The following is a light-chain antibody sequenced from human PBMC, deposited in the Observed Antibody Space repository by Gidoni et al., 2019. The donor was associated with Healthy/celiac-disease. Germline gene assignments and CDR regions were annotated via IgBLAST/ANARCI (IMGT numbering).Light chain of an antibody. CDR3: QQRSNWLFT. CDR2: DAS. J-gene: IGKJ3*01. CDR1: QSVSSY. Sequence: VSTHSPATLSLSPGERATLPCRASQSVSSYLAWYQQKPGQAPTLLIYDASNRATGIPARFSGSGSGTDFTLTISSLEPEDFAVYYCQQRSNWLFTFGPGTKVDIK. V-gene: IGKV3-11*01.